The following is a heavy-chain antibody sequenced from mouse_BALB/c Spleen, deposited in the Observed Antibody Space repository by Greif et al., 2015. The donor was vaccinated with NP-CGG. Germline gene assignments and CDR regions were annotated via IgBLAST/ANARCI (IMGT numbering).Heavy chain of an antibody. CDR3: ARGGGYYDYDDAMDY. Sequence: VQLQQSGPELVKPGASVKMSCKASGYTFTSYVMHWVKQKPGQGLEWIGYINPYNDGTKYNEKFKGKATLTSDKSSSTAYMELSSLTSEDSAVYCCARGGGYYDYDDAMDYWGQGTSVTVSS. V-gene: IGHV1-14*01. CDR2: INPYNDGT. CDR1: GYTFTSYV. J-gene: IGHJ4*01. D-gene: IGHD2-4*01.